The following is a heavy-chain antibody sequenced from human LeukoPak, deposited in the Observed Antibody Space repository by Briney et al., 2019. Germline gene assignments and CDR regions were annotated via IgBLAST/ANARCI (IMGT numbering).Heavy chain of an antibody. V-gene: IGHV4-34*01. CDR1: GGSFSGYY. Sequence: SETLSLTCAVYGGSFSGYYWSWIRQPPVKGLEWIGEINHSGSTNYNSSLKSRVTISVDTSKNQFSLKLSSVTAADTAVYYCARGLPRYCSGGSCPHDAFDIWGQGTMVTVSS. CDR2: INHSGST. J-gene: IGHJ3*02. CDR3: ARGLPRYCSGGSCPHDAFDI. D-gene: IGHD2-15*01.